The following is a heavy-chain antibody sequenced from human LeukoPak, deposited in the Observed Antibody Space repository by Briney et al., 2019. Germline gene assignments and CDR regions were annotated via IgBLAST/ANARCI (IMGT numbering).Heavy chain of an antibody. CDR2: IYYSGST. D-gene: IGHD3-10*01. V-gene: IGHV4-31*03. J-gene: IGHJ3*01. Sequence: SETLSLTCTVSGGSISSGVYDGSWIRQHPGKGLEWIGYIYYSGSTYSNPSLKSRLTMSVDISKNQFSLKLSSVTAADTAVYDCARGIKGLRGAFGVWGPGTIVTVSS. CDR3: ARGIKGLRGAFGV. CDR1: GGSISSGVYD.